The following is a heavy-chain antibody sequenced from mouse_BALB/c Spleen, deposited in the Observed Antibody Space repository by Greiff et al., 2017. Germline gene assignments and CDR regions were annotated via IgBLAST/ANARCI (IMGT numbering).Heavy chain of an antibody. Sequence: EVQLQESGGGLVQPGGSRGLSCEGSGFTFSGFWMSWVRQTPGKTLEWIGDINSDGSAINYAPSIKDRFTIFRDNDKSTLYLQMSNVRSEDTATYFCMRPPLYGNSGINAMDYWGQGTSVTVSS. V-gene: IGHV11-2*02. CDR3: MRPPLYGNSGINAMDY. D-gene: IGHD2-1*01. CDR2: INSDGSAI. CDR1: GFTFSGFW. J-gene: IGHJ4*01.